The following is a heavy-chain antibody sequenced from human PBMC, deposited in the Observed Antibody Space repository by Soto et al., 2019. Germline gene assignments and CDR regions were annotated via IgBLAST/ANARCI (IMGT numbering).Heavy chain of an antibody. Sequence: SVKVSCKASGYTFTSYDINWVRQATGQGLEWMGRIIPILGIANYAQKFQGRVTITADKSTGTAYMELSSLRSEDTAVYYCARESYGSGSYSFHYYGMDVWGQGTTVTVSS. CDR1: GYTFTSYD. V-gene: IGHV1-69*04. J-gene: IGHJ6*02. D-gene: IGHD3-10*01. CDR3: ARESYGSGSYSFHYYGMDV. CDR2: IIPILGIA.